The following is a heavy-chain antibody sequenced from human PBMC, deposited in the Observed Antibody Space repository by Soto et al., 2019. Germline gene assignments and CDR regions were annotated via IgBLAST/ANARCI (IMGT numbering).Heavy chain of an antibody. CDR3: ARAGVTPHFIDY. CDR1: GFSVRTNY. CDR2: FESGGSI. Sequence: EVQLVETGGGLIQPGGSLRLSCAASGFSVRTNYMSWVRQAPGKGLDWVSVFESGGSIYYADSVKGRFIISRDYAKNTVDLQTNSLRVEDTAVYYCARAGVTPHFIDYWGQGTLVTVSS. D-gene: IGHD3-3*02. J-gene: IGHJ4*02. V-gene: IGHV3-53*02.